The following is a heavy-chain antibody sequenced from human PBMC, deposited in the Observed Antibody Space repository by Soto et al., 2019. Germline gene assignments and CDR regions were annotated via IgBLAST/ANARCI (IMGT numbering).Heavy chain of an antibody. CDR2: ISSSSSYI. D-gene: IGHD1-1*01. V-gene: IGHV3-21*01. CDR1: GCTFSSYS. Sequence: LRLSCAASGCTFSSYSMNWVRQAPGKGLEWVSSISSSSSYIYYADSVKGRFTISRDNAKNSLYLQMNSLRAEDTAVYYCARGDRYNWNDVGPGIWGQGTMVTVSS. J-gene: IGHJ3*02. CDR3: ARGDRYNWNDVGPGI.